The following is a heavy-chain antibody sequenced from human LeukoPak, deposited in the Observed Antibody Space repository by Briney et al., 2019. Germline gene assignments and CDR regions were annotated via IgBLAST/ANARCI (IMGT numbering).Heavy chain of an antibody. CDR1: GGTFSSYA. J-gene: IGHJ4*02. CDR3: ATQGLITMVRGSYLYGGDY. V-gene: IGHV1-69*05. Sequence: SVKVSCKASGGTFSSYAISWVRQAPGQGLEWMGGIIPIFGTANYAQKFQGRVTITTDESTSTAYMELSSLRSEDTAVYYCATQGLITMVRGSYLYGGDYWGQGTLVTVSS. D-gene: IGHD3-10*01. CDR2: IIPIFGTA.